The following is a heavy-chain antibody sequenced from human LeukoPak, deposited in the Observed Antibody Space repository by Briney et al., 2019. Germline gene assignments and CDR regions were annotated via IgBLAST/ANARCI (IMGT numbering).Heavy chain of an antibody. CDR1: GYTFTSYG. CDR3: ASSSDSYIWFGHGIHPYYMDV. Sequence: ASVKVSCKASGYTFTSYGISWVRQAPGQGLEWMGWISAYNGNTNYAQKLQGRVTMTTDTSTSTAYMELRSLRSDDTAVYYCASSSDSYIWFGHGIHPYYMDVWGKGTTVTVSS. V-gene: IGHV1-18*01. CDR2: ISAYNGNT. J-gene: IGHJ6*03. D-gene: IGHD3-10*01.